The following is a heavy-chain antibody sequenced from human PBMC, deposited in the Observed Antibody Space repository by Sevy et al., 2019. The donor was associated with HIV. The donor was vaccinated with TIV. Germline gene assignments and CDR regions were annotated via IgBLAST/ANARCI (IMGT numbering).Heavy chain of an antibody. J-gene: IGHJ5*02. CDR2: SYYGGST. V-gene: IGHV4-61*01. Sequence: SETLSLTCTVSGGSVSSGSYYWVWIRQPPGKGLEWLGYSYYGGSTNYNPSLRSRVTISVDTSKNQFSLKLSSVTAADTAVDYCARDNPHDSGSGSYYRWFDPWGQGTLVTVSS. CDR3: ARDNPHDSGSGSYYRWFDP. CDR1: GGSVSSGSYY. D-gene: IGHD3-10*01.